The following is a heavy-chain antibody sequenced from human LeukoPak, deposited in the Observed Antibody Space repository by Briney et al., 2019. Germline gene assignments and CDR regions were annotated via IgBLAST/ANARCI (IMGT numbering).Heavy chain of an antibody. D-gene: IGHD2-2*01. CDR3: AKDSLPGVVVPAAPDWFDP. J-gene: IGHJ5*02. Sequence: GGSLRLSCAASGFTFSSYGMHWVRQAPGKGLEWVAFIRYDGSNKYYADSVKGRFTISRDNSKNTLYLQMNSLRAEDTAVYYCAKDSLPGVVVPAAPDWFDPWGQGTLVTVSS. V-gene: IGHV3-30*02. CDR1: GFTFSSYG. CDR2: IRYDGSNK.